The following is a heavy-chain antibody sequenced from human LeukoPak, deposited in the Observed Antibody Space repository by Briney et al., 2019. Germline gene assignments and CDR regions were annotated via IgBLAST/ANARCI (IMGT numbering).Heavy chain of an antibody. Sequence: GGSLRLSCAASGFTFSTYAMNWVRQAPGKGLEWVSGMSGSGGSTYYADSVKGRFTISRDTSKSTLYLQMNSLRAEDTAVYYCAKGFGESYYSHLDSWGQGTLVTVSS. CDR2: MSGSGGST. D-gene: IGHD1-26*01. J-gene: IGHJ4*02. V-gene: IGHV3-23*01. CDR1: GFTFSTYA. CDR3: AKGFGESYYSHLDS.